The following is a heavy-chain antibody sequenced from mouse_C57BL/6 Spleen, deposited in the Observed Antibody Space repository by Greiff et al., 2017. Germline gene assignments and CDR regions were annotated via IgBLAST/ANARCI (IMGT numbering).Heavy chain of an antibody. Sequence: VQLQQSGAELVRPGASVKLSCTASGFNIKVDYMHWVKQRPEQGLEWIGWLDPENGDTEYASKFQGKATITADTSSNTAYLQLSSLTSEDTAVYYCTTPITTVVAKAYWGQGTLVTVAA. J-gene: IGHJ3*01. CDR2: LDPENGDT. CDR1: GFNIKVDY. CDR3: TTPITTVVAKAY. D-gene: IGHD1-1*01. V-gene: IGHV14-4*01.